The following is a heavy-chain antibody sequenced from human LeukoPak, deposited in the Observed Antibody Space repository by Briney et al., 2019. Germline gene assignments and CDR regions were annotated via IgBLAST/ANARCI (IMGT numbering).Heavy chain of an antibody. CDR1: GGSINSSNYY. D-gene: IGHD1-26*01. Sequence: NPSETLSLTCTVSGGSINSSNYYWGWIRQPPGKGLEWIGSMYYSGSTYYNPSLKSRVTISVDTSKNQFSLKLSSVTAADTAVYYCARQGSGNYLSPVNYWGQGTLVTVSS. CDR3: ARQGSGNYLSPVNY. CDR2: MYYSGST. V-gene: IGHV4-39*01. J-gene: IGHJ4*02.